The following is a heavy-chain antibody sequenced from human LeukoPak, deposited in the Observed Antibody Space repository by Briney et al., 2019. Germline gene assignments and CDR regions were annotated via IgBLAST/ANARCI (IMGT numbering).Heavy chain of an antibody. CDR1: GYTFTSYG. CDR3: ARVGERAFDY. D-gene: IGHD1-1*01. Sequence: SVKVSCKASGYTFTSYGISWVRQAPGQGLEWMGGIIPIFGTANYAQKFQGRVTITTDESTSTAYMELSSLRSEDTAVYYCARVGERAFDYWGQGTLVTVSS. J-gene: IGHJ4*02. CDR2: IIPIFGTA. V-gene: IGHV1-69*05.